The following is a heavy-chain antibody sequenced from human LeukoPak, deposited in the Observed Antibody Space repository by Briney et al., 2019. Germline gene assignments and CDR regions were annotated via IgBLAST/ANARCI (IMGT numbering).Heavy chain of an antibody. V-gene: IGHV4-38-2*01. D-gene: IGHD2-15*01. J-gene: IGHJ5*02. CDR2: IYHSGNT. Sequence: SETLSPTCAVSGYSISSGYYWGWIRQPPGKGLEWIGSIYHSGNTYYNTSLKSRVTLQLDTSNNQFSLKLSSVTAADTAVYYCARSGVLYWIQTWGQGALVSVSS. CDR3: ARSGVLYWIQT. CDR1: GYSISSGYY.